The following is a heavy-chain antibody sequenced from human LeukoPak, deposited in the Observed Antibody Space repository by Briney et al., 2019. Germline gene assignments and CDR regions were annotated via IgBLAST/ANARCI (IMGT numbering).Heavy chain of an antibody. CDR2: IYHSGST. V-gene: IGHV4-30-2*01. D-gene: IGHD3-9*01. J-gene: IGHJ4*02. CDR1: GGSISSGGYS. Sequence: SETLSLTCAVSGGSISSGGYSWSWIRQPPGKGLEWIGYIYHSGSTYYNPSLKSRVTISVDRSKDQFSLKLSSVTAADTAVYYCARGGLRYFDWLLPDYWGQGTLVTVSS. CDR3: ARGGLRYFDWLLPDY.